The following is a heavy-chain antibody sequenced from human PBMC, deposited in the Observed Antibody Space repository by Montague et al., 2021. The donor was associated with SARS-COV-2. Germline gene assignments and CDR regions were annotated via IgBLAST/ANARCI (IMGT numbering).Heavy chain of an antibody. Sequence: SETLSLTCTVSGDSISYRSYYWGWIRQPPGKGLEWIGTVSYSGSTYYNASLKSRVTIYVDTSKSQFSLSLASVTAADTALYYCAGVPLMRGHWFLDLWGRGTLVSVSS. V-gene: IGHV4-39*07. CDR1: GDSISYRSYY. CDR2: VSYSGST. J-gene: IGHJ2*01. CDR3: AGVPLMRGHWFLDL. D-gene: IGHD2-8*01.